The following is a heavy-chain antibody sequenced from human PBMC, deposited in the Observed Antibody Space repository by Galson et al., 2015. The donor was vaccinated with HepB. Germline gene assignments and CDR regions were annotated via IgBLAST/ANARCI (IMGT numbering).Heavy chain of an antibody. J-gene: IGHJ4*02. D-gene: IGHD3-10*01. CDR3: TRARSLLWFGGDY. CDR2: IRSKAYGGTT. CDR1: GFTFGDYA. V-gene: IGHV3-49*04. Sequence: SLRLSCAASGFTFGDYAMSWVRQAPGKGLEWVGFIRSKAYGGTTEYAASVKGRFTISRDDSKSIAYLQMNSLKTEDTAVYYCTRARSLLWFGGDYWGQGTLVTVSS.